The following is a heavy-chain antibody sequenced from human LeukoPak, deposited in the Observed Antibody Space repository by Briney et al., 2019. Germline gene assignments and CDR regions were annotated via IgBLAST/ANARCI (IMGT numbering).Heavy chain of an antibody. CDR2: IKEDGSEE. Sequence: VGSLRLSCAASGFTFSNYWMNWIRQAPGKGLEWVANIKEDGSEEYYVDSVKGRFTISRDNAKNSLYLQMNSLRAEDTAVYYCARDNGDYWGQGTLVTVSS. CDR1: GFTFSNYW. V-gene: IGHV3-7*01. CDR3: ARDNGDY. J-gene: IGHJ4*02.